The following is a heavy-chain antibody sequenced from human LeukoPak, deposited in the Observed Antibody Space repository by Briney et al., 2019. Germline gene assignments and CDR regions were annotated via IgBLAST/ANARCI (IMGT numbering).Heavy chain of an antibody. CDR3: ARFQGGYFTY. J-gene: IGHJ4*02. Sequence: SETLSLTCTVSGGSISSSSYYWGWIRQPPGKGLEWIGSIYYSGSTYYNPSLKSRVTISVDTSKNQFSLKLSSVTAADTAVYYCARFQGGYFTYWGQGTLVTVSS. CDR1: GGSISSSSYY. CDR2: IYYSGST. D-gene: IGHD3-3*01. V-gene: IGHV4-39*01.